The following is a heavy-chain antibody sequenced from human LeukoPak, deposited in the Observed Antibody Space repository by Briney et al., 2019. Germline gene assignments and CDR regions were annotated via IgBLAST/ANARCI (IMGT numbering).Heavy chain of an antibody. CDR3: ARDGGTSHFDY. CDR2: IWYDGSNK. Sequence: GGSLRLSCAASGFMFSSSGMHWVRQAQGKGLEWVAVIWYDGSNKYSADSVKGRFTISRDNSKNTLYLQMNSLRAEDTAVYYCARDGGTSHFDYWGQGTLVSVSS. D-gene: IGHD4-23*01. V-gene: IGHV3-33*01. J-gene: IGHJ4*02. CDR1: GFMFSSSG.